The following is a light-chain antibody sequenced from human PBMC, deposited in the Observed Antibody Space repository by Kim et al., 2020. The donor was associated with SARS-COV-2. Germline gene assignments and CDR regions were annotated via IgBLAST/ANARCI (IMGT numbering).Light chain of an antibody. CDR1: QSISTW. V-gene: IGKV1-5*03. CDR3: QQYFSYSS. J-gene: IGKJ2*03. CDR2: KAS. Sequence: LSASVGDRVTITCRASQSISTWLAWYQQKPGKAPKLLIYKASSLEGGVPSRFSGSGSGTEFTLTISSLQPDDFATYYCQQYFSYSSFGQGTKLEIK.